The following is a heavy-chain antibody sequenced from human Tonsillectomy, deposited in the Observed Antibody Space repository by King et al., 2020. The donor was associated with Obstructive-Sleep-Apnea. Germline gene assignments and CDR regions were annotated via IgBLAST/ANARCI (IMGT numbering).Heavy chain of an antibody. CDR2: IYFSGST. V-gene: IGHV4-59*08. D-gene: IGHD2/OR15-2a*01. CDR3: ARHQVKRQAFDY. CDR1: GGSIKTFY. Sequence: QLQESGPGLVKPSETLSLTCTVSGGSIKTFYWSWVRQPPGKGLEWIGYIYFSGSTDYNPSLKNRVTMSVDTSKNQVSLKLSSVTAADPAVYYCARHQVKRQAFDYWGQGTLVTVSS. J-gene: IGHJ4*02.